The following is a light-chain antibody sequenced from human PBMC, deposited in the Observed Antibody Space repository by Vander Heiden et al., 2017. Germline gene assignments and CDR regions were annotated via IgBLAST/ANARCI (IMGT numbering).Light chain of an antibody. CDR1: ALPKKY. CDR2: EGN. CDR3: YSTDSSGNHRV. J-gene: IGLJ3*02. V-gene: IGLV3-10*01. Sequence: SYELTQPPSVSVSPGQTATITCPGDALPKKYAYWFQQRSGQAPVLVIYEGNKRPSGIPERFSGSSSATMATLTISGAQVDDEADYYCYSTDSSGNHRVFGGGTKLTVL.